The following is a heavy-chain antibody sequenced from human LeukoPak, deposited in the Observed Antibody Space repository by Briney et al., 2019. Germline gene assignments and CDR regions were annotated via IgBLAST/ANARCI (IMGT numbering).Heavy chain of an antibody. Sequence: GGSLQISCKGSGYRFTSYWIGWVRPMPGKGLGWMGIIYPGDSDTRYSPSFQGQVTISADKSISTAYLQWSSLKASDTAMYYCARGGYCSSTSCRRRDWFDPWGQGTLVTVSS. CDR1: GYRFTSYW. D-gene: IGHD2-2*01. CDR2: IYPGDSDT. V-gene: IGHV5-51*01. J-gene: IGHJ5*02. CDR3: ARGGYCSSTSCRRRDWFDP.